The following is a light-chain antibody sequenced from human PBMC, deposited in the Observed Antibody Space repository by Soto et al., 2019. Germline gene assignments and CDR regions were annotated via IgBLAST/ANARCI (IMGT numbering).Light chain of an antibody. CDR3: LLFNTYPQA. J-gene: IGKJ4*01. Sequence: GDRVTITCRARQGIGSALAWYQQAPGKPPKLLIFDASTLENGVPSRFSGGGSGTDFTLTISSLQPEDFATYYCLLFNTYPQAFGGGTKVEIK. CDR1: QGIGSA. CDR2: DAS. V-gene: IGKV1-13*02.